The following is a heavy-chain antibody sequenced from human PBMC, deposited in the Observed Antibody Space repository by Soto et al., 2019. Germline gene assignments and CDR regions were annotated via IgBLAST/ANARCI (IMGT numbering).Heavy chain of an antibody. D-gene: IGHD3-10*01. Sequence: VQLMESGGGVVHPGRSLRLSCAASGFPFSSHGMHWVRQAPGKGLEWVAVIWSDGSNKIYADSVQGRFTISRDNYKNTLYLQMNSLRDEDTAVYYCATDRGAALFDYWGLGTLVTVSS. J-gene: IGHJ4*02. CDR2: IWSDGSNK. CDR3: ATDRGAALFDY. V-gene: IGHV3-33*01. CDR1: GFPFSSHG.